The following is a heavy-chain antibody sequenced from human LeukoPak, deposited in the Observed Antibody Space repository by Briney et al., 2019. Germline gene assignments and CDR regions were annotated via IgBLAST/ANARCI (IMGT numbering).Heavy chain of an antibody. V-gene: IGHV3-23*01. CDR2: VSGSGSST. J-gene: IGHJ4*02. CDR3: AKMNVLTGYYTPNFDF. Sequence: GGSLRLSCAASGFTFSSYAMSWVRQAPRKGLEWVSVVSGSGSSTDYADSVKGRFTIFRDNSKNTLYLQMSSLSAEDTAVYYCAKMNVLTGYYTPNFDFWGQGTLVTVSS. D-gene: IGHD3-9*01. CDR1: GFTFSSYA.